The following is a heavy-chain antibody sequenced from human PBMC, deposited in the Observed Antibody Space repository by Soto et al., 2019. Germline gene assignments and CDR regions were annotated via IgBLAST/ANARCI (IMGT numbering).Heavy chain of an antibody. CDR2: IIPIFGTA. Sequence: SVKVSCKASGGTFSSYAISWVRQAPGQGLEWMGGIIPIFGTANYAQKFQGRVTITADESTSTAYMELSSLRSEDTAVYYCARVRRATRGNYYDSSGYYYWGQGTLVTAPQ. CDR3: ARVRRATRGNYYDSSGYYY. J-gene: IGHJ4*02. CDR1: GGTFSSYA. D-gene: IGHD3-22*01. V-gene: IGHV1-69*13.